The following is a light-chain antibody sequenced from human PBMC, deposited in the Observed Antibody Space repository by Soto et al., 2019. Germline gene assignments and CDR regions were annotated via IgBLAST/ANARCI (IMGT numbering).Light chain of an antibody. CDR2: DVS. Sequence: QSVLTQPASVSGSPGQSITISCTGTSSDVGSYKYVSWYQQHPGKAPKLMIYDVSKRPSGVPDRFSGSKSGNTASLTISGLQAEDEADYYCCSYAGTYSAFGGGTKLTVL. J-gene: IGLJ2*01. CDR1: SSDVGSYKY. V-gene: IGLV2-11*01. CDR3: CSYAGTYSA.